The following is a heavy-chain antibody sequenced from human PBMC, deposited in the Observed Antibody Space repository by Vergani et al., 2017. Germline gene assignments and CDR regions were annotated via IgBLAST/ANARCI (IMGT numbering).Heavy chain of an antibody. V-gene: IGHV3-9*01. CDR1: GFTFDDYA. Sequence: EVQLVESGGGLVQPGRSLRLSCAASGFTFDDYAMHWVRQAPGKGLEWVSGISWNSGSIGYADSVKGRFTISRDNAKNSLYLQMNSLRAEDTALYYCAKDIAARPGVPFDIWGQGTMVTGSS. J-gene: IGHJ3*02. CDR3: AKDIAARPGVPFDI. D-gene: IGHD6-6*01. CDR2: ISWNSGSI.